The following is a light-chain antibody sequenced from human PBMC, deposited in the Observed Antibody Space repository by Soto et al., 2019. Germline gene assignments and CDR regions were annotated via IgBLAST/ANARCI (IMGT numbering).Light chain of an antibody. V-gene: IGKV3-20*01. CDR2: SAS. Sequence: EIVLTQSPGTLXXXPXXXAXXSCRASQSVSSSYLAWYQQKPGQAPRLLIYSASSRATGIPDRFSGSGSGTDFTLTISRLEPEDFAVYYCQRYGGFGQGTKVDIK. CDR1: QSVSSSY. J-gene: IGKJ1*01. CDR3: QRYGG.